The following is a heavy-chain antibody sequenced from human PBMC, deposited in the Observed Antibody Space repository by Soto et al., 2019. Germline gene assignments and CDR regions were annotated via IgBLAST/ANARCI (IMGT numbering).Heavy chain of an antibody. CDR1: GGSISSGDYY. Sequence: PSETLSLTCSVSGGSISSGDYYWSWIRQPPGKGLEWIGYIYYSGSTSYNPSLKSRVTISVDTSKNQFSLKLSSVTAADTAVYYCASNSYGYPFYDYWGQGTLVPVSS. D-gene: IGHD5-18*01. CDR2: IYYSGST. J-gene: IGHJ4*02. CDR3: ASNSYGYPFYDY. V-gene: IGHV4-30-4*01.